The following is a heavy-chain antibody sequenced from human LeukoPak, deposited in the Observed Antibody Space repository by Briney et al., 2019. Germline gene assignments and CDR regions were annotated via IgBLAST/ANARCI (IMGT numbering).Heavy chain of an antibody. V-gene: IGHV4-39*01. CDR1: GGSISSSSYY. D-gene: IGHD1-26*01. Sequence: SETLSLTCTVSGGSISSSSYYWGWIRQPPGTGLEWVGSIYYSGSTYYNPSLKSRVTISVDTSKNQFSLKLSSVTAADTAVYYCARQKELVGATIDYWGQGTLVTVSS. CDR3: ARQKELVGATIDY. J-gene: IGHJ4*02. CDR2: IYYSGST.